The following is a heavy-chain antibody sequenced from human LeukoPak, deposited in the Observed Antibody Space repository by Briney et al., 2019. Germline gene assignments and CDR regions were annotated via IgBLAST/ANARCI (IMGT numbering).Heavy chain of an antibody. CDR1: GFTFSSYA. CDR2: ISYDGSNK. V-gene: IGHV3-30*04. Sequence: GRSLRLSCAASGFTFSSYAMHWVRQAPGKGLEWVAVISYDGSNKYYADSVKGRFTISRDNSKNTLHLQMNSLRAEDTAVYYCALVKEPAALYAFDIWGQGTMVTVSS. CDR3: ALVKEPAALYAFDI. J-gene: IGHJ3*02. D-gene: IGHD2-2*01.